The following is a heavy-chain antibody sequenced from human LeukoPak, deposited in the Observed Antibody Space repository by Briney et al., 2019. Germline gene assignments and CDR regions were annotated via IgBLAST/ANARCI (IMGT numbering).Heavy chain of an antibody. D-gene: IGHD4-23*01. CDR1: GGSLSAYY. V-gene: IGHV4-34*01. CDR3: ARYLDYGGNSRVFQH. J-gene: IGHJ1*01. Sequence: SETLSLTCAVYGGSLSAYYWTWIRQPPGKGLEWIGEINHGGSTNYNPSLQGRVTISVDTSKNQFSLKLSSVTAADTAVYYCARYLDYGGNSRVFQHWGQGTLVTVSS. CDR2: INHGGST.